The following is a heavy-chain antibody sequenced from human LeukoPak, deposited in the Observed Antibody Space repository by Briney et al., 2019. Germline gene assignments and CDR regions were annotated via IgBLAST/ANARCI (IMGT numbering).Heavy chain of an antibody. V-gene: IGHV3-53*01. CDR3: AGYHYYDSSGVEKAFDI. Sequence: PGGSLRLSCAASGFTVSNNYMSWVRQAPGKGLEWVSVIYTDGSTYYADFVKGRFTISRDSSKNTLYLQMNSLRADDTAAYYCAGYHYYDSSGVEKAFDIWGQGTMVTVSS. D-gene: IGHD3-22*01. J-gene: IGHJ3*02. CDR1: GFTVSNNY. CDR2: IYTDGST.